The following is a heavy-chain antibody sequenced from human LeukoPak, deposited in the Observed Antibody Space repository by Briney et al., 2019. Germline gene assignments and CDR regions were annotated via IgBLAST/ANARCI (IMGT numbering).Heavy chain of an antibody. V-gene: IGHV4-34*01. CDR1: GYSISSGYY. D-gene: IGHD3-10*01. J-gene: IGHJ5*02. Sequence: SETLSLTCSVSGYSISSGYYWSWIRQPPGKGLEWIGEINHSGSTNYNPSLKSRVTISVDPSKNQFSLKLSSVTAADTAVYYCARPNYYGSGSYYNYQSGGTKGWFDPWGQGTLVTVSS. CDR2: INHSGST. CDR3: ARPNYYGSGSYYNYQSGGTKGWFDP.